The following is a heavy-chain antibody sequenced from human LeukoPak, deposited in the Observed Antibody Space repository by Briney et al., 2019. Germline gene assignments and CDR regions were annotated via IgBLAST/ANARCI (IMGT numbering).Heavy chain of an antibody. J-gene: IGHJ3*01. CDR3: ARLLDNDISGDPDTFDV. CDR2: VSYTGRT. D-gene: IGHD3-22*01. V-gene: IGHV4-59*11. Sequence: PLETLSLTCTVSGGSLSGHYWSCIRQPPGKRLEWIGYVSYTGRTKYNPSLQSRVTISIDTSKSQFPLKLTSVTSADTAVYSCARLLDNDISGDPDTFDVWGQGTTVIVSS. CDR1: GGSLSGHY.